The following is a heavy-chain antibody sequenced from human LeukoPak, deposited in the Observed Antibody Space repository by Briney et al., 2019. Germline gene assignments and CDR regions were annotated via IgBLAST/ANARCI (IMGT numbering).Heavy chain of an antibody. Sequence: SQTLSLTCALSGDIFSSNSAAWHWIRQSPSRGLEWLGRRYYRSKWYSDYAVSVKSRITINPDTSKTQFSLQLNSVTPEDTAVYYCARGRGAGDYYYYGMDVWGQGTTVTVSS. CDR2: RYYRSKWYS. J-gene: IGHJ6*02. V-gene: IGHV6-1*01. D-gene: IGHD7-27*01. CDR3: ARGRGAGDYYYYGMDV. CDR1: GDIFSSNSAA.